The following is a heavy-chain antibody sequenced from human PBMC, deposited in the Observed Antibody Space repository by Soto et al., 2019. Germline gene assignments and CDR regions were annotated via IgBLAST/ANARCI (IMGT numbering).Heavy chain of an antibody. V-gene: IGHV3-7*05. CDR1: GFTFRSHW. CDR3: ARTDGGHGGYFDY. CDR2: IHPDGSDK. J-gene: IGHJ4*02. D-gene: IGHD2-15*01. Sequence: EVQLVESGGGLVQPGGSLRLSCAASGFTFRSHWMSWVRQAPGKGLEWVDHIHPDGSDKYYVDSVRGRFTISRDNAENSLYLQMSSLRADDTAVYYCARTDGGHGGYFDYWGLGTLVTVSS.